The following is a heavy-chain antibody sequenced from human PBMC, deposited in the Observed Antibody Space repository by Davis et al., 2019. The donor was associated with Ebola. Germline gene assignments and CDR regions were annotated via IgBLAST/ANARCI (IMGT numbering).Heavy chain of an antibody. D-gene: IGHD3-16*01. Sequence: ASVKVSCKTSVYTFTSYGISWVRQAPGQGLEYMGWISGYNGYIDYVQKFRGRVTLTIDTSTSTAYMELSSLSSADTAVYYCAGGPTDPSGGWGQGTLVTVSS. CDR1: VYTFTSYG. CDR3: AGGPTDPSGG. CDR2: ISGYNGYI. V-gene: IGHV1-18*01. J-gene: IGHJ4*02.